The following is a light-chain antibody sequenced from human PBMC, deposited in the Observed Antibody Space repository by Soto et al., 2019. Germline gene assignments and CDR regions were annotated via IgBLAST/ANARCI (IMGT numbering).Light chain of an antibody. Sequence: QSVLTQPPSASGTPGPRVTISCSGSSSNIGSNTVNWYQQLPGTAPKLLIYSNNQRPSGVPDRFSGSKSGTSASLAISGLQSEDEADYYCAAWDGSLNGVVVGGGTKLTVL. J-gene: IGLJ2*01. CDR1: SSNIGSNT. V-gene: IGLV1-44*01. CDR2: SNN. CDR3: AAWDGSLNGVV.